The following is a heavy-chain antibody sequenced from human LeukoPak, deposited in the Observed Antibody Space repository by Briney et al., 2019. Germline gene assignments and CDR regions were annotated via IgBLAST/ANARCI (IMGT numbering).Heavy chain of an antibody. CDR1: GYTFTNYG. D-gene: IGHD4-11*01. V-gene: IGHV1-18*01. CDR2: ISPYNGNT. J-gene: IGHJ4*02. CDR3: ARDRKGGWTLQIDY. Sequence: ASVKVSCKASGYTFTNYGISWVRQAPGQGLEWMGWISPYNGNTNYLEKLQGRVTLTTDTSTGTAYMGLRSLRSDDTAVYYCARDRKGGWTLQIDYWGQGSLVTVSS.